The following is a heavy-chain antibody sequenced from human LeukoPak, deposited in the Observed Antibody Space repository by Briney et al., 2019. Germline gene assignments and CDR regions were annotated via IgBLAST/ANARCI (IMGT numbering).Heavy chain of an antibody. J-gene: IGHJ4*02. CDR2: IYPGDSDT. D-gene: IGHD3-9*01. Sequence: KRGESLKISCKASGYSFSSYWIGWLRQMPGKGLEWMGIIYPGDSDTGYSPSFRGQVTISADKSINTAYLQWNSLKASDTAMYYCARQADYNLLTGYYKGHLDCWGQGTLVTVSS. CDR3: ARQADYNLLTGYYKGHLDC. V-gene: IGHV5-51*01. CDR1: GYSFSSYW.